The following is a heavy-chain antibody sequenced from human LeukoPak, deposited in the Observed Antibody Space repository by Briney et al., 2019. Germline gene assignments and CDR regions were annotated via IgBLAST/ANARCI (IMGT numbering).Heavy chain of an antibody. D-gene: IGHD3-16*02. V-gene: IGHV1-8*01. CDR1: GYTFTSYD. J-gene: IGHJ4*02. CDR3: ATTFTFGGVIVKDY. CDR2: MNPNRGNT. Sequence: ASVKVSCKASGYTFTSYDINWVRQATGQGLEWMGWMNPNRGNTGYAQKFQGRVTMTRSTSISTAYMELSSLRSEDTAVYYCATTFTFGGVIVKDYWGQGTLVTVSS.